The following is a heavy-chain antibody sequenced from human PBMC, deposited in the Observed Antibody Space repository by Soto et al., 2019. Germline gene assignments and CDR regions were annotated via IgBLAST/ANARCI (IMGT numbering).Heavy chain of an antibody. CDR2: IYHSGST. J-gene: IGHJ3*02. D-gene: IGHD3-22*01. CDR3: ATHYYDSSGYPPRAFDI. Sequence: SETLSLTCAVSGGSISSSNWWSWVRQPPGKGLEWIGEIYHSGSTNYNPSLKSRVTISVDKSKNQFSLKLSSVTAADTAVYYCATHYYDSSGYPPRAFDIWGQGTMVTVSS. CDR1: GGSISSSNW. V-gene: IGHV4-4*02.